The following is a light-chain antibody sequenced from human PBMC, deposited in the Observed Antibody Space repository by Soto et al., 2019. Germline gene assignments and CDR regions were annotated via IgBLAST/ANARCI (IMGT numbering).Light chain of an antibody. CDR2: DVS. J-gene: IGLJ2*01. CDR3: ISDTRSSTQGV. V-gene: IGLV2-14*01. Sequence: QSALTQPASVSGSPGQSITISCTGTSSDVGGYNYVSWYQQHPVKAPKVLVSDVSNRHSGVSNRFSGSKSGNTASLTISGLQAEDEAKDSCISDTRSSTQGVFGGGPKLT. CDR1: SSDVGGYNY.